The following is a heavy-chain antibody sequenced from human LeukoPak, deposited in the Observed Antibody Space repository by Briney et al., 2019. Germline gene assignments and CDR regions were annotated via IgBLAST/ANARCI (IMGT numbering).Heavy chain of an antibody. CDR2: ISGSGGST. CDR1: GFTFSSYA. CDR3: ASPTGSYYDILTGYSFGDH. V-gene: IGHV3-23*01. D-gene: IGHD3-9*01. Sequence: GGSLRLSCAASGFTFSSYAMSWVRQAPGKGLEWVSAISGSGGSTYYADSVKGRFTISRDNSKNTLYLQMNSLRAEDTAVYYCASPTGSYYDILTGYSFGDHWGQGTLVTVSS. J-gene: IGHJ4*02.